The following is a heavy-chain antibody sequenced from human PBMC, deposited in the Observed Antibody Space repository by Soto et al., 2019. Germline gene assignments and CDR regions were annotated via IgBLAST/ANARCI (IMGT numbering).Heavy chain of an antibody. CDR3: GKASTREWGWLDP. Sequence: EVQLVESGGVVVQPGGSLRLSCAASGFTFDDYAMHWVRQAPGKGLEWVSLISWDGGSTYYADSVKGRFTISRDNSKNSLYLQMNSLRAEDTALYYCGKASTREWGWLDPWGQGTLVTVSS. CDR1: GFTFDDYA. CDR2: ISWDGGST. V-gene: IGHV3-43D*04. D-gene: IGHD1-26*01. J-gene: IGHJ5*02.